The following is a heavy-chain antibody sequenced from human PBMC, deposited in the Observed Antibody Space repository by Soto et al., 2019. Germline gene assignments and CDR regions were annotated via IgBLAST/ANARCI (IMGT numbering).Heavy chain of an antibody. Sequence: EVQLLESGGGLVQPGGSLRLSCAASGFSFSSYAMSWVRQAPGKGLEWVSGISGSGDSTYYADSVKGRFTISRDNSKNTLDLQMNSLRAEDTAVYYCAKKVATIWGDYFDYWGQGTLVTVSS. J-gene: IGHJ4*02. CDR1: GFSFSSYA. CDR3: AKKVATIWGDYFDY. D-gene: IGHD5-12*01. V-gene: IGHV3-23*01. CDR2: ISGSGDST.